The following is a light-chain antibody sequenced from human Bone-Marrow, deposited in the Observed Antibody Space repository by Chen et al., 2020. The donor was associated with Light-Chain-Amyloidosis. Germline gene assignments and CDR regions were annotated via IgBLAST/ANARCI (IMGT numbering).Light chain of an antibody. V-gene: IGLV3-25*03. CDR3: QSADSSGTYEVI. J-gene: IGLJ2*01. Sequence: SYYLTQPPSVSVALGQTARNTCPGEDLPTKYAYWYQQEPGQPPVLVIHRDAERPSGISERFSGSSSGTTATLTLSRVQAKDEADDHCQSADSSGTYEVIFGGGTKLTVL. CDR1: DLPTKY. CDR2: RDA.